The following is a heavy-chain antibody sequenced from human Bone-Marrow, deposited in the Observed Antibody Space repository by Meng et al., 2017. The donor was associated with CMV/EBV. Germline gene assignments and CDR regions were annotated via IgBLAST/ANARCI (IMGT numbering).Heavy chain of an antibody. V-gene: IGHV3-7*01. J-gene: IGHJ5*02. CDR2: IKQDGSEK. Sequence: GGPLRLSCAASGFTFSSYWMSWVRQAPGKGLEWVANIKQDGSEKYYVDSVKGRFTISRDNAKNSLYLQMNSLRAEDTAVYYCARDSDYSNYNWFDPWGQGTLVTVSS. CDR1: GFTFSSYW. CDR3: ARDSDYSNYNWFDP. D-gene: IGHD4-11*01.